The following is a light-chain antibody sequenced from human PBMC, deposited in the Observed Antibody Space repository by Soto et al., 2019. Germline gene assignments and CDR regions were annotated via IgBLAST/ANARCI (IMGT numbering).Light chain of an antibody. Sequence: SYELTQPPSVSVSPGQTASITCSGDKLGDKYACWYQQKPGQSPVLIISQDTKRPSGIPERFSGSNSGNTATLTISGTQAMDEADYFCQAWDSSTLIFGTGTKLTVL. CDR2: QDT. CDR3: QAWDSSTLI. V-gene: IGLV3-1*01. CDR1: KLGDKY. J-gene: IGLJ1*01.